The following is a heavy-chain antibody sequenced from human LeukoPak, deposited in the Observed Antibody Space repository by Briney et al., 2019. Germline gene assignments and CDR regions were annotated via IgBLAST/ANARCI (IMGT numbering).Heavy chain of an antibody. V-gene: IGHV3-23*01. CDR1: GFTFRSYE. D-gene: IGHD3-22*01. CDR3: AKPSGQRDYYDSSDYYPD. CDR2: VSGSGGST. Sequence: PGGSLRLSCAASGFTFRSYEMTWVRQAPGKGLEWVSGVSGSGGSTYYADSVKGRFTISRDNPKNTLYLQMNSLRAEDTAVYYCAKPSGQRDYYDSSDYYPDWGQGTLVTVSS. J-gene: IGHJ4*02.